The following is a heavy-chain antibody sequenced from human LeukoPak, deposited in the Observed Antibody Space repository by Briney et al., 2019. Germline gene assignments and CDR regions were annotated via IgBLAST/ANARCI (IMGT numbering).Heavy chain of an antibody. D-gene: IGHD4-17*01. Sequence: GGSLRLSCAASGFTFSSYAMTWVRQAPGKGLEWVSSITGNGRGTSYGDSVRGRFTISRDNSKNTVYLQMNNLRAEDTAVYYCAKGFSGDHPFDYWGQGTLVTVSS. CDR3: AKGFSGDHPFDY. CDR2: ITGNGRGT. V-gene: IGHV3-23*01. J-gene: IGHJ4*02. CDR1: GFTFSSYA.